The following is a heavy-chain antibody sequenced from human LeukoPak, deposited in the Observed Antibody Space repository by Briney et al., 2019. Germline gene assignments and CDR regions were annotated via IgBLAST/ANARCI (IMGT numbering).Heavy chain of an antibody. J-gene: IGHJ5*02. CDR1: GGSISTYY. CDR2: IHYSGST. CDR3: AKFASVAGGTNWFDA. D-gene: IGHD2-15*01. Sequence: PSETLSHTCSVSGGSISTYYWSWIRQPPGKGLEWIAWIHYSGSTNYNPSLKSRVTISLDTSKNQFSLKLSSVTAADTAVYHCAKFASVAGGTNWFDAWGQGTLVTVSA. V-gene: IGHV4-59*08.